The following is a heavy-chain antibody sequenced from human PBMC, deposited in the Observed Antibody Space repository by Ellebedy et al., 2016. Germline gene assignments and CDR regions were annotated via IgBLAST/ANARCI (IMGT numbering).Heavy chain of an antibody. CDR3: ARRKYQLPNYYFYYGMDV. J-gene: IGHJ6*02. CDR2: IHYSGTT. CDR1: GDSISSTNSN. V-gene: IGHV4-39*01. Sequence: GSLRLSCTVSGDSISSTNSNWGWIRQPPGKGLEWIGSIHYSGTTDYNPSLKSRVTISVDTSKNQFSLKLSSVTAADTAVYYCARRKYQLPNYYFYYGMDVWGQGTTVSVSS. D-gene: IGHD2-2*01.